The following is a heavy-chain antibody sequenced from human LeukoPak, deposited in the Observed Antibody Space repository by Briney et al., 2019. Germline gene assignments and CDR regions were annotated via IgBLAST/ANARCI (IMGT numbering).Heavy chain of an antibody. D-gene: IGHD6-6*01. CDR1: GGSFSGYY. V-gene: IGHV4-34*01. CDR3: ARGRVGSSSDY. J-gene: IGHJ4*02. Sequence: SETLSLTCAVYGGSFSGYYWTWIRQPPGKGLEWIGEIDHSGSTNYNPSLKSRVTISVDTSKNQFSLKLSSVTAADTAVYYCARGRVGSSSDYWGQGTLVTVSS. CDR2: IDHSGST.